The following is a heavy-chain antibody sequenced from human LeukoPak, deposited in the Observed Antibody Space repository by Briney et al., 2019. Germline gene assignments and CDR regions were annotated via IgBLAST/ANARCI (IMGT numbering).Heavy chain of an antibody. CDR2: INTNTGNP. J-gene: IGHJ4*02. V-gene: IGHV7-4-1*02. D-gene: IGHD3-3*01. Sequence: GASVKVSCKASGYTFTSYAMNWVRQAPGQGLEWMGWINTNTGNPTYAQGFTGRFVFSLDTSVSTAYLQISSLKAEDAAVYYCARDRQDFWSGYYPEFDYWGQGTLVTVSS. CDR1: GYTFTSYA. CDR3: ARDRQDFWSGYYPEFDY.